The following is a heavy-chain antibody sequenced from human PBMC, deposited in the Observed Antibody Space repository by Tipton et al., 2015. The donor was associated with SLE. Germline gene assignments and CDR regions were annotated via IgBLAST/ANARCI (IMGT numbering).Heavy chain of an antibody. J-gene: IGHJ3*02. CDR2: TYYRSKWYN. CDR3: ARVGPTGDLGDAFAI. Sequence: GLVKPSQTLSLTCAISGDSVSSNSAAWNWIRQSPSRGLEWLGGTYYRSKWYNDYAVSVKSRITINPDTSKNQFSLQVNSVTPEATAVYFCARVGPTGDLGDAFAIWGQGTMVTVSS. V-gene: IGHV6-1*01. D-gene: IGHD7-27*01. CDR1: GDSVSSNSAA.